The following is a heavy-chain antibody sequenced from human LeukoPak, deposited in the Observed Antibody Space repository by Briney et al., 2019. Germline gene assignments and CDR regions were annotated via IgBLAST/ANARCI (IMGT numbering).Heavy chain of an antibody. Sequence: GGSLRLSCAASGFTFSSYAMHWVRQAPGKGLEWVAVISYDGSNKYYADSVKGRFTISRDNAKNSLYLQMNSLRAEDTAVYYCASLEYDFWSGYLPPSMDVWGKGTTVTVSS. CDR2: ISYDGSNK. V-gene: IGHV3-30-3*01. D-gene: IGHD3-3*01. CDR1: GFTFSSYA. CDR3: ASLEYDFWSGYLPPSMDV. J-gene: IGHJ6*03.